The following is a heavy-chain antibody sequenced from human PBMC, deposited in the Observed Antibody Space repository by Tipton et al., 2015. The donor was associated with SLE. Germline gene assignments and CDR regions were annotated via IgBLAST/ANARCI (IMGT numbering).Heavy chain of an antibody. CDR2: IWYDGNNK. D-gene: IGHD3-10*01. V-gene: IGHV3-33*01. CDR3: ARTKGSFSFDY. J-gene: IGHJ4*02. Sequence: SLRLSCATSGFTFSTYGMHWVRQAPGKGLEWVAVIWYDGNNKYYADSVKGRFTISRDNSKNTLYLQMNNLRAVDTAVYYCARTKGSFSFDYWGQGTLVTVSS. CDR1: GFTFSTYG.